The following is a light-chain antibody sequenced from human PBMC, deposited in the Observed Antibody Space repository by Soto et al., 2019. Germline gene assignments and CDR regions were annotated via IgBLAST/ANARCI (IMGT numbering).Light chain of an antibody. Sequence: DIQRTQSPSSLSASVGDRVTITCRASQGVSDYLAWYQQKPGQVPKLLIYAASTLQSGVPSRFSGSGSGTYFTLTISSLQPEDVATYYCQRYNNAPFTFGPGTKVDIK. CDR2: AAS. J-gene: IGKJ3*01. V-gene: IGKV1-27*01. CDR1: QGVSDY. CDR3: QRYNNAPFT.